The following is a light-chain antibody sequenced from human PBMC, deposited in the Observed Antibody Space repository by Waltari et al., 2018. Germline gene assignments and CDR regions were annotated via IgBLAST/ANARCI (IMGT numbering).Light chain of an antibody. CDR3: QQLNSYL. CDR2: GAS. V-gene: IGKV1-9*01. J-gene: IGKJ4*02. CDR1: QGISSN. Sequence: DIQLTQSPSFLSASVGDRVTITCRASQGISSNLAWYQHKPGQAPKLLLYGASTLQSGVPSRFGGGGSGTEFTLTISSLQPEDFATYYCQQLNSYLFGGGTKVEIK.